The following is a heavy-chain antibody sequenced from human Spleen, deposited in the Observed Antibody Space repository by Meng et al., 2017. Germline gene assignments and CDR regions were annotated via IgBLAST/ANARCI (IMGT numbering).Heavy chain of an antibody. J-gene: IGHJ6*02. CDR1: GYSITGSCN. CDR3: AGGAVVTLIVYHAMDV. Sequence: GSLRLSCAVSGYSITGSCNWGWIRQSPGKGLEWIGSIYQSGSTYYNPSLKSRVTMSADTSKNQFSLKLTSVTAADTAVYYCAGGAVVTLIVYHAMDVWGQGTTVTVSS. V-gene: IGHV4-38-2*01. CDR2: IYQSGST. D-gene: IGHD2-21*02.